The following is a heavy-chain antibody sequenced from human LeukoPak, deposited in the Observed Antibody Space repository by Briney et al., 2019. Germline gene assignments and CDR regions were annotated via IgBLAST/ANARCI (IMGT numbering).Heavy chain of an antibody. CDR2: INPNSGGT. D-gene: IGHD3-10*01. J-gene: IGHJ5*02. V-gene: IGHV1-2*04. CDR3: ARGPFITMVRGVISWFDP. CDR1: GYTFTGYY. Sequence: ASVKVSCKASGYTFTGYYMHWVRQAPGQGLEWMGWINPNSGGTNYAQKFQGWVTMTRDTSISTAYMELSRLRSDDTAVHYCARGPFITMVRGVISWFDPWGQGTLVTVSS.